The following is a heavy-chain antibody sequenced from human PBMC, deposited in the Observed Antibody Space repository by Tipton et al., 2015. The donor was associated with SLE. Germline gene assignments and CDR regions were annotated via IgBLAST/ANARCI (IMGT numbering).Heavy chain of an antibody. CDR1: GFKFDAYN. Sequence: SLRLSCATSGFKFDAYNMHWVRQGPGEGLAWLSLISPDGGSRYYADSVKGRFTISRDNSKNSIYLQMNSLRTEDTALYYCTKDRRQLGSGGDFDNWGQGTLVAVSS. CDR2: ISPDGGSR. J-gene: IGHJ5*02. V-gene: IGHV3-43*01. D-gene: IGHD2-21*01. CDR3: TKDRRQLGSGGDFDN.